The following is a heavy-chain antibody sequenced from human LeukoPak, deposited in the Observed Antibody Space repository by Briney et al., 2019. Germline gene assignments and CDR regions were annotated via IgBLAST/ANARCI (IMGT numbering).Heavy chain of an antibody. J-gene: IGHJ6*03. CDR2: IDYSGGSS. CDR1: GFTLSSYE. V-gene: IGHV3-23*01. D-gene: IGHD1-26*01. CDR3: AKSQRGYYPRRTYYYYMDV. Sequence: PGGSLRLSCTVSGFTLSSYEMSWIRQAPGRGLEWVSSIDYSGGSSYYADSVKGRFTISRDDSKNTLYLQLNSLKTEDTAVYYCAKSQRGYYPRRTYYYYMDVWGKGTTVTVSS.